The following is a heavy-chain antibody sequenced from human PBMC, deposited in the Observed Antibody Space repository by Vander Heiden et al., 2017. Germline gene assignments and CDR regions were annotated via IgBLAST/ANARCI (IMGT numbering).Heavy chain of an antibody. CDR1: GGTFSRSA. CDR3: AKDDGHHLVQY. J-gene: IGHJ4*02. CDR2: IIPVFGTA. Sequence: QVQLEQSGAEVKKPGSSVKVSCKASGGTFSRSAITWVRQAPGQGLEWMGGIIPVFGTAIYAQKFQGRVTISADESTSTAYMELRSLKSEDTAVFYCAKDDGHHLVQYWGQGTLVTVSS. V-gene: IGHV1-69*01. D-gene: IGHD6-13*01.